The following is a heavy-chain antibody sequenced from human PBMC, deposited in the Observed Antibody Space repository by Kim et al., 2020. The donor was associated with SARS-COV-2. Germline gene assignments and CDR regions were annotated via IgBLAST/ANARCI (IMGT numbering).Heavy chain of an antibody. D-gene: IGHD5-12*01. V-gene: IGHV3-33*01. CDR3: ARESGDGYNKYDY. CDR1: GFTFSSYG. CDR2: IWYDGSNK. Sequence: GGSLRLSCAASGFTFSSYGMHWVRQAPGKGLEWVAVIWYDGSNKYYADSVKGRFTISRDNSKNTLYLQMNSLRAEDTAVYYCARESGDGYNKYDYWGQGTLVTVSS. J-gene: IGHJ4*02.